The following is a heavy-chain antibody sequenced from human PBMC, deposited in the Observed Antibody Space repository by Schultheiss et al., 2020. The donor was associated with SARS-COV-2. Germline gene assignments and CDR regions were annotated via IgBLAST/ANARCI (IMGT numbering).Heavy chain of an antibody. V-gene: IGHV3-30*04. J-gene: IGHJ4*02. D-gene: IGHD1-26*01. Sequence: GESLKISCAASGFTFSSYAMHWVRQAPGKGLEWVAVISYDGSNKYYADSVKGRFTISRDNSKNTLYLQMNSLRAEDTAVYYCASFLSSGSLSEDDYWGQGTLVTVSS. CDR1: GFTFSSYA. CDR3: ASFLSSGSLSEDDY. CDR2: ISYDGSNK.